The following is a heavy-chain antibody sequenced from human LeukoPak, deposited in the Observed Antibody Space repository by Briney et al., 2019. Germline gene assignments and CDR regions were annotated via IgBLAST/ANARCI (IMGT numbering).Heavy chain of an antibody. Sequence: PGGSLRLSCAASGFTFSSYGMHWVRQAPGKGLEWVAVISYDGSNKYYADPVKGRFTISRDNSKNTLYLQMNSLRAEDTAVYYCAKDLGSSGCYWGQGTLVTVSS. V-gene: IGHV3-30*18. D-gene: IGHD3-22*01. CDR3: AKDLGSSGCY. J-gene: IGHJ4*02. CDR1: GFTFSSYG. CDR2: ISYDGSNK.